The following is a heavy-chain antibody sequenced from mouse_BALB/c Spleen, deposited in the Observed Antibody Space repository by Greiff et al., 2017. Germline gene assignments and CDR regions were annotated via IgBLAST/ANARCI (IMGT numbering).Heavy chain of an antibody. V-gene: IGHV1-69*01. CDR2: IDTSDSYT. Sequence: VQLQQPGAELVMPGASVKMSCKASGYTFTDYWMHWVKQRPGQGLEWIGAIDTSDSYTSYNQKFKGKATLTVDESSSTAYMQLSSLTSEDSAVYYCARSREWYFDVWGAGTTVTVAS. J-gene: IGHJ1*01. CDR1: GYTFTDYW. CDR3: ARSREWYFDV.